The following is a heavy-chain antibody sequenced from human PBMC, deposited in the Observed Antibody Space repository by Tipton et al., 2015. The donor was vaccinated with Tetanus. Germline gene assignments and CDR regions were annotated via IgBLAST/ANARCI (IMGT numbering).Heavy chain of an antibody. CDR3: ARSKCLGFGEALSGFDS. J-gene: IGHJ4*02. CDR2: VYYTGST. CDR1: GGSMSTYY. Sequence: TLSLTCTVSGGSMSTYYWSWIRQPPGKGLEWIGYVYYTGSTDYNPSLKSRVTISVDTAKSQFSLRLTSVTAADTAVYYCARSKCLGFGEALSGFDSWGQGTLVTVSA. D-gene: IGHD3-10*01. V-gene: IGHV4-59*01.